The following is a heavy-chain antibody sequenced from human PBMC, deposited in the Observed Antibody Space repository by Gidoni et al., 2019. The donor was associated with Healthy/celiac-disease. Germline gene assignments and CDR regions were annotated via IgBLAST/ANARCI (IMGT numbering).Heavy chain of an antibody. CDR3: ASGYYDDSIVQDLFDY. Sequence: QVQLQESGPGLVKPSGTLSLTCAVSGGSISSSNWWSWVRQPPGKGLEWIGVIYHSGSTNYNPSLKSRVTISVAKSKNQFSRKLSSVTAADTALYYCASGYYDDSIVQDLFDYWGQGTLVTVSS. V-gene: IGHV4-4*02. J-gene: IGHJ4*02. D-gene: IGHD3-22*01. CDR2: IYHSGST. CDR1: GGSISSSNW.